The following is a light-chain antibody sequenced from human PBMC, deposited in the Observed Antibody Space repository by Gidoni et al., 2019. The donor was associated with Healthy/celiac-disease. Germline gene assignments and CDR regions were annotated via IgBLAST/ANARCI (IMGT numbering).Light chain of an antibody. V-gene: IGKV1-5*03. CDR1: QGISSW. CDR3: QQYNSYSRT. Sequence: IQMTQSPSTLSASVGDRVTITCRASQGISSWLAWYQQKPGKAPKLLIYKASSLESGVPSRFSGSGSGTEFTLTISSLQPDDFATYYCQQYNSYSRTFGPXTKVDIK. J-gene: IGKJ3*01. CDR2: KAS.